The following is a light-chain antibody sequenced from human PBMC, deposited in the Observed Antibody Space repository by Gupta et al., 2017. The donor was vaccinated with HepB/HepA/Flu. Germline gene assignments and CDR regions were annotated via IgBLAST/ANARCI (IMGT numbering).Light chain of an antibody. V-gene: IGKV4-1*01. J-gene: IGKJ1*01. CDR3: QQYYSTPGT. CDR2: WAS. CDR1: QSVLYSSSNKNY. Sequence: DIVMTQSPDSLAVSLGERATINCKSSQSVLYSSSNKNYLAWYQQKPGQPPKLLIYWASTRESGVPDRFSGSGSGTDFTLTISSLQAEDVAIYYCQQYYSTPGTFGQGTKVEIK.